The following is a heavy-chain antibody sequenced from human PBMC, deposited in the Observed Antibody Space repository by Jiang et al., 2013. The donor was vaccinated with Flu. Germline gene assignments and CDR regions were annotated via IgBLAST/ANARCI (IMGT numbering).Heavy chain of an antibody. J-gene: IGHJ4*02. CDR3: ARGFDWLLGYFDY. CDR1: GFTFSSYA. D-gene: IGHD3-9*01. Sequence: QLLESGGGVVQPGRSLRLSCAASGFTFSSYAMHWVRQAPGKGLEWVAVISYDGSNKYYADSVKGRFTISRDNSKNTLYLQMNSLRAEDTAVYYCARGFDWLLGYFDYWGQGTLVTVSS. CDR2: ISYDGSNK. V-gene: IGHV3-30*04.